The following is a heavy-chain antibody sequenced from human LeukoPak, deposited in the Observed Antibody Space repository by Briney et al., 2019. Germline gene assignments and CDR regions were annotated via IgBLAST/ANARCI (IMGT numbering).Heavy chain of an antibody. J-gene: IGHJ4*02. V-gene: IGHV1-18*01. Sequence: ASVKVSCKASGYPFDNFGLTWVRQAPGQGLEWMGWISAYNGNTHYAQKFRGRLTMTTDTSTTTANLELRSLKSDDTAVYYCARDRLGGDLTGESLYWGQGTLVTVSS. CDR2: ISAYNGNT. CDR3: ARDRLGGDLTGESLY. D-gene: IGHD4-17*01. CDR1: GYPFDNFG.